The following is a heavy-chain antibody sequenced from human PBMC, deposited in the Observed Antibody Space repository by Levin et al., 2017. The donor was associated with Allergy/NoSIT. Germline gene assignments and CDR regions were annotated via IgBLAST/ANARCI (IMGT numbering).Heavy chain of an antibody. D-gene: IGHD5-18*01. Sequence: SQTLSLTCTVSGGSISSYYWSWIRQPPGKGLEWIGYIYYSGSTNYNPSLKSRVTISVDTSKNQFSLKLSSVTAADTAVYYCARSPTWIQLWLDWGQGTLVTVSS. CDR3: ARSPTWIQLWLD. V-gene: IGHV4-59*01. J-gene: IGHJ4*02. CDR1: GGSISSYY. CDR2: IYYSGST.